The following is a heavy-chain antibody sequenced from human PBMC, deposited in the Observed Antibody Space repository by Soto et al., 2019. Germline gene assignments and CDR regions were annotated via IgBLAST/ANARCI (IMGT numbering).Heavy chain of an antibody. CDR1: GLSITDSEMG. V-gene: IGHV2-26*01. CDR2: IDSSGEK. CDR3: ARRHLAVAVSPWFDP. Sequence: QVTLKESGPVLVKPTETLTLRCTVSGLSITDSEMGVSWIRQPPGQPLEWLAHIDSSGEKSYRTFLKSRLAISKDTSKSQIVLTMKNMDPADPATYYCARRHLAVAVSPWFDPWGQGIPVTVSS. J-gene: IGHJ5*02.